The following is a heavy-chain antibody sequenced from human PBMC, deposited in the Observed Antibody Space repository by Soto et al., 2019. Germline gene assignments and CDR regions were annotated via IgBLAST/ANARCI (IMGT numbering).Heavy chain of an antibody. V-gene: IGHV4-59*08. CDR1: GGSINSDY. D-gene: IGHD3-22*01. Sequence: TSETLSLTCTVSGGSINSDYWSWIRQPPGKGLEWIGYIYYSGSTNYDPSLKSRVTISVDTSKNQFSLKVSSVTAADTAVYYCGRLQYYYDSSGYAFYYWGQGTLVTVSS. CDR2: IYYSGST. J-gene: IGHJ4*02. CDR3: GRLQYYYDSSGYAFYY.